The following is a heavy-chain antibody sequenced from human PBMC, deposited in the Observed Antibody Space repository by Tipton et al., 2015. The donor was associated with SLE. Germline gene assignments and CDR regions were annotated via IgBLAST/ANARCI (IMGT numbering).Heavy chain of an antibody. CDR2: IYHSGCT. D-gene: IGHD6-6*01. CDR3: AREGRYSSSSPFDY. CDR1: GYSISSGYY. J-gene: IGHJ4*02. Sequence: TLTLTCAVSGYSISSGYYWGWIRQPPGKGLEWIGSIYHSGCTYYNPSLKSRVTISVDTSKNQFSLKLSSVTAADTAVYYCAREGRYSSSSPFDYWGQGTLVTVSS. V-gene: IGHV4-38-2*02.